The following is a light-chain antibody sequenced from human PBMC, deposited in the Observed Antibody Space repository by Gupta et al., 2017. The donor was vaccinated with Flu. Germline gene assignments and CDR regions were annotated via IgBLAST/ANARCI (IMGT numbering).Light chain of an antibody. CDR2: EVS. Sequence: SALTQPASVSASPGQPITISCTGTSSDVGGYNYVSWYQQHPGKAPKLMIYEVSNRPSGVSNRFSGSKSGNTASLTISGLQAEDEADYYCSSYTSSSTLVFGGGTKLTVL. CDR3: SSYTSSSTLV. V-gene: IGLV2-14*01. CDR1: SSDVGGYNY. J-gene: IGLJ2*01.